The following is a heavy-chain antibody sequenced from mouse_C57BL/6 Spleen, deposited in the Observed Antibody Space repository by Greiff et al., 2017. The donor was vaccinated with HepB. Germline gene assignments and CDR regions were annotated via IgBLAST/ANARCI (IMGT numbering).Heavy chain of an antibody. D-gene: IGHD1-1*01. CDR3: TTENGSSPAGFAY. V-gene: IGHV14-1*01. CDR2: IDPEDGDT. Sequence: VQLQQSGAELVRPGASVKLSCTASGFNIKDYYMHWVKQRPEQGLEWIGRIDPEDGDTEYAPKFQGKATMTADTSSNTAYLQLSSLTSEDTAVYYCTTENGSSPAGFAYWGQGTLVTVSA. J-gene: IGHJ3*01. CDR1: GFNIKDYY.